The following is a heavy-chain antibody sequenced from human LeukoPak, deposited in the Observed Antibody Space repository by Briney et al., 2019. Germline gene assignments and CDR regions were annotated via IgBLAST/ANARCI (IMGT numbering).Heavy chain of an antibody. V-gene: IGHV3-23*01. CDR3: AKRGVVIRVVLVGFHKEAYYFDS. CDR2: MSDSGGRT. CDR1: GITLSNYG. J-gene: IGHJ4*02. D-gene: IGHD2-21*01. Sequence: GGSLRLSCAVSGITLSNYGMSWVRQAPGKGLEWVAGMSDSGGRTNYADSVKGRFPISRDNPKNTLYLQMNSLRAEDTAVYFCAKRGVVIRVVLVGFHKEAYYFDSWGQGARVTVSS.